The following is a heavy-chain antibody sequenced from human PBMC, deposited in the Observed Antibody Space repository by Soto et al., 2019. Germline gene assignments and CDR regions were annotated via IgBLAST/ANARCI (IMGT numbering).Heavy chain of an antibody. J-gene: IGHJ4*02. CDR3: ARGNSSSWPYYFDY. CDR1: GYTFTSYS. V-gene: IGHV1-3*01. CDR2: INAGNGNT. Sequence: GQLGQSGAGGKKPGASVKVSCKAFGYTFTSYSIHWVRQAPGQRLGWMGWINAGNGNTKYSQKFQGRVTITRDTSASTAYMELSSLRSEDTAVYYCARGNSSSWPYYFDYWGQGTLVTVSS. D-gene: IGHD6-13*01.